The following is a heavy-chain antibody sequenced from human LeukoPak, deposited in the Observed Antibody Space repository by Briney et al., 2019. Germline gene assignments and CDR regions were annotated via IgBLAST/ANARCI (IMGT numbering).Heavy chain of an antibody. D-gene: IGHD1-26*01. CDR2: IYYSGST. V-gene: IGHV4-59*01. J-gene: IGHJ3*02. Sequence: SETLSLTCTVSGGSISSYHWSWIRQPPGKGLEWIGYIYYSGSTNYNPSLKSRVTISVDTSKNQFALKLSSVTAADTAVYYCARAISGSYSRAFDIWGQGTMVTVSS. CDR1: GGSISSYH. CDR3: ARAISGSYSRAFDI.